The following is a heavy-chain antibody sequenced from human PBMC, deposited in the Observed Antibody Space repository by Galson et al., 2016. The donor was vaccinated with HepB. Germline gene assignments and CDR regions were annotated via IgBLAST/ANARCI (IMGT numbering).Heavy chain of an antibody. Sequence: SLRLSCAASGFTFSSYGMHWVRQAPGKGLEWVALIVYDGNEKHYADSVKGRFTISRDNFKNTLHLQMNSLKAEDTAVYYCAKKPGYYYDTSALDVWGQGTLVTVSS. CDR1: GFTFSSYG. CDR2: IVYDGNEK. D-gene: IGHD3-22*01. J-gene: IGHJ4*02. CDR3: AKKPGYYYDTSALDV. V-gene: IGHV3-30*18.